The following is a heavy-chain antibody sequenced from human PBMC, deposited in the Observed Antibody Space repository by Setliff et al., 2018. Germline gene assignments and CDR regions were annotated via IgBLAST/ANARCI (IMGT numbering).Heavy chain of an antibody. J-gene: IGHJ4*01. CDR2: FDPEDGET. Sequence: AASVKVSCKVSGYTLTELSRHWVRQAPGKGLEWMGGFDPEDGETIYAQKFLGRVTMTEDTSTDTAYMELSSLRSEDTAVYYCATKDYDTSGYYRPFGFWGQGTLVTSPQ. V-gene: IGHV1-24*01. D-gene: IGHD3-22*01. CDR3: ATKDYDTSGYYRPFGF. CDR1: GYTLTELS.